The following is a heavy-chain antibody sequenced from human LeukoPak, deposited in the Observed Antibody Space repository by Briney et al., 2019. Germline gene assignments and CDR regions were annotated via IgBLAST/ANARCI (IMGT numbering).Heavy chain of an antibody. V-gene: IGHV1-2*04. J-gene: IGHJ4*02. CDR1: GYTFTGYY. D-gene: IGHD3-22*01. Sequence: GASVTVSCKASGYTFTGYYMHWVRQAPGQGLEWMGWINPNSGGTNYAQKFQGWATMTRDTSISTAYMELSRLRSDDTAVYYCARSPDYYDSSGEFDYWGQGTLVTVSS. CDR3: ARSPDYYDSSGEFDY. CDR2: INPNSGGT.